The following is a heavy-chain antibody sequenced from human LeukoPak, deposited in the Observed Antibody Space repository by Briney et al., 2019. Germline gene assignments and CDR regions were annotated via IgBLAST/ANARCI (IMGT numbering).Heavy chain of an antibody. CDR3: ARGWASSWYYFDF. D-gene: IGHD2-2*01. V-gene: IGHV4-59*01. J-gene: IGHJ4*02. CDR1: GGSMRNYY. Sequence: KPSETLSLTCAVSGGSMRNYYWSWIRQPPGKGLEWIRYTYDSGSPSYNPSLRSRVSISIDTSKTQFSLNLSSVTAADTAVYYCARGWASSWYYFDFWGQGTLVTVSS. CDR2: TYDSGSP.